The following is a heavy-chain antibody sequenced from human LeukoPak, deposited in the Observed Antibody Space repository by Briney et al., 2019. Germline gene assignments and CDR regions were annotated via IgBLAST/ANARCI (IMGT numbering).Heavy chain of an antibody. CDR2: ISSNGGST. Sequence: GGSLRLSCAASGFTFSSYAMHWVRQAPGKGLEYVSAISSNGGSTYYANSVKGRFTISRDNSKNTLWLQMNSLRAEDTAVYYCARLHYDVLTGPFDYWGQGTLVTVSS. J-gene: IGHJ4*02. CDR1: GFTFSSYA. CDR3: ARLHYDVLTGPFDY. V-gene: IGHV3-64*01. D-gene: IGHD3-9*01.